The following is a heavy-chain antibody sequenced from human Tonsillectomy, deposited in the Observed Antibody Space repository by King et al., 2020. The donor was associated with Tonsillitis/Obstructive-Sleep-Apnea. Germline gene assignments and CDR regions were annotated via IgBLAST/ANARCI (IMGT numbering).Heavy chain of an antibody. Sequence: QLQESGPGLVKPSETLSLTCTVSGGSISSSYWSWIRQPPGKGLEWIGYIYYSGSTNYNPSLKSRVTISVDTSKNQFSLRLSSVTAADTAEYYWARDMVLEAGGDAFDIWGQGTMVTVSS. D-gene: IGHD2-8*01. CDR1: GGSISSSY. V-gene: IGHV4-59*01. CDR3: ARDMVLEAGGDAFDI. CDR2: IYYSGST. J-gene: IGHJ3*02.